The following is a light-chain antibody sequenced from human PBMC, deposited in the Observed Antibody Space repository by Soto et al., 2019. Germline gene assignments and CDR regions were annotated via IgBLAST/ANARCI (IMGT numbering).Light chain of an antibody. J-gene: IGLJ2*01. Sequence: QSVLTQPPSASGSPGQSVTISCTGTSSDVGGYNYVSWYQQHPGKAPKLLIYDVSKRPSGVPDCFSGSKSGNTASLTVSGLQAEDEADYYCSSYAGSNNLVFGGGTKVTVL. CDR2: DVS. CDR1: SSDVGGYNY. CDR3: SSYAGSNNLV. V-gene: IGLV2-8*01.